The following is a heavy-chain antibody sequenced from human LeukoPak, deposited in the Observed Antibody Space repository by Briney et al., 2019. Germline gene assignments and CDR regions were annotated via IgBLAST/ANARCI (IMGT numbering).Heavy chain of an antibody. V-gene: IGHV3-7*02. Sequence: PGGSLRLSCAASGFTFSSYAMSWVRQAPGKGLEWVANIKQDGSEKYYVDSVKGRFTISRGNAKNSLYLQMNSLRAEDTAVYYCARGLFDYWGQGTLVTVSS. CDR3: ARGLFDY. CDR1: GFTFSSYA. J-gene: IGHJ4*02. D-gene: IGHD3-16*01. CDR2: IKQDGSEK.